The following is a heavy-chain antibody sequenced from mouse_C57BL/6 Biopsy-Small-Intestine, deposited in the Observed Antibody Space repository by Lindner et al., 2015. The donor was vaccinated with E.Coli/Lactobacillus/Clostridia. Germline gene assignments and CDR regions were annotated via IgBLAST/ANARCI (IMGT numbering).Heavy chain of an antibody. J-gene: IGHJ2*01. CDR3: VRPGRSPFDY. CDR1: GYTFTDYF. D-gene: IGHD1-1*01. V-gene: IGHV1-84*01. Sequence: VQLQESGPELVKPGTSVKISCKASGYTFTDYFINWVKQRPGQGLEWIGWILPGNEDTNYNENFKGKATLTVDTTSSTAYMKLSSLTSEDSAVYFCVRPGRSPFDYWGQGTTLTVSS. CDR2: ILPGNEDT.